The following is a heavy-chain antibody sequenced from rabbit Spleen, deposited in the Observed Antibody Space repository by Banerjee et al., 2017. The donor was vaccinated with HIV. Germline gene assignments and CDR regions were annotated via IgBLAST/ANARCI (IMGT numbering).Heavy chain of an antibody. CDR3: ARGRNTYLYAFDL. Sequence: QEQLEESGGGLVKPEGSLTLTCTASEFSFSSDYDMCWVRQAPGKGLDWIACIYTGSSGGIWYASWAKGRFTISKASSTTVTLQMTSLTAADTATYFCARGRNTYLYAFDLWGPGTLVTVS. CDR1: EFSFSSDYD. V-gene: IGHV1S45*01. CDR2: IYTGSSGGI. D-gene: IGHD1-1*01. J-gene: IGHJ4*01.